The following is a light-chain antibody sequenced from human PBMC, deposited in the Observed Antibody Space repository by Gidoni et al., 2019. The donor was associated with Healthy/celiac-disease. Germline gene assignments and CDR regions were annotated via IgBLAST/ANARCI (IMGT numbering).Light chain of an antibody. V-gene: IGKV1-8*01. Sequence: AIRMTQSPSSFSASTGDRVTITCRASQGISSYLAWYQQKPGKAPKLLIYAASTLQSGVPSRFSGSGSGTDFTLTISCLQSEDFATYYCQQYYSYPXFXQGTKVEIK. CDR1: QGISSY. J-gene: IGKJ1*01. CDR2: AAS. CDR3: QQYYSYPX.